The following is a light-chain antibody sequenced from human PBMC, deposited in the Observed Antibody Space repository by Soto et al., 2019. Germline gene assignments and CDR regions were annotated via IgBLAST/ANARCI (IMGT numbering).Light chain of an antibody. V-gene: IGLV1-44*01. CDR3: SSWDDSLNVVV. Sequence: QSALTQPPSASGTPGQRVTISCSGSSSTIGGNTVNWYQQLPGTAPKLLIYNDDERPSGVPDRFTGSKSGTSSSLAISGLQSDDEADYYCSSWDDSLNVVVFGGGTKLTVL. CDR2: NDD. CDR1: SSTIGGNT. J-gene: IGLJ2*01.